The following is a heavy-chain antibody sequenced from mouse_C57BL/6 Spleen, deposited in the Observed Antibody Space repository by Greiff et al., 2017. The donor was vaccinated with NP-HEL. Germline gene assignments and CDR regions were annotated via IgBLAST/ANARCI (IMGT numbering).Heavy chain of an antibody. CDR2: IDPSDSET. D-gene: IGHD2-3*01. J-gene: IGHJ2*01. Sequence: QVQLQQPGAELVRPGSSVKLSCKASGYSFTSYWMNWVKQRPIQGLEWIGKIDPSDSETHYNQKFKDKATLTVDKSSRTAYMQLSSLTSEDSAVYYCARFDGYYNFGYWGQGTTLTVSS. CDR1: GYSFTSYW. V-gene: IGHV1-52*01. CDR3: ARFDGYYNFGY.